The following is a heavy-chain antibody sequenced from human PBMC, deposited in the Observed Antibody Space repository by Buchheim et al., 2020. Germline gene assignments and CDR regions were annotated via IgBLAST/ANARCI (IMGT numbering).Heavy chain of an antibody. D-gene: IGHD6-13*01. CDR3: AKDTGSSWYYFDY. V-gene: IGHV3-30*18. Sequence: QVQLVESGGGVVQPGRSLRLSCAASGFTFSSYGMHWVRQAPGKGLEWVAVISYDGSNKYYADSVKGRFTISRDNSKHTLYLQMNSLRAEDTAVYYCAKDTGSSWYYFDYWGQGTL. J-gene: IGHJ4*02. CDR2: ISYDGSNK. CDR1: GFTFSSYG.